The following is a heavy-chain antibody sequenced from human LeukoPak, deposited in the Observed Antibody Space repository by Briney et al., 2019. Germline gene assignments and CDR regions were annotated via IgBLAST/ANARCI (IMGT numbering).Heavy chain of an antibody. CDR3: ARIADSYGLYYFDY. CDR2: IYYSGST. Sequence: SETLSLTCTVSGGSIGSYYWSWIRQPPGKGLEWIGYIYYSGSTNYNPSLKSRVTISVDTSKNQFSLKLSSVTAADTAVYYCARIADSYGLYYFDYWGQGTLVTVSS. CDR1: GGSIGSYY. V-gene: IGHV4-59*08. J-gene: IGHJ4*02. D-gene: IGHD5-18*01.